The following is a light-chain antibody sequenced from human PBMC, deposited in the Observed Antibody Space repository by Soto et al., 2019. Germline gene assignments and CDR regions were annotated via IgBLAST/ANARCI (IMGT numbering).Light chain of an antibody. V-gene: IGKV1-39*01. CDR1: QTISGF. J-gene: IGKJ1*01. CDR2: SAS. CDR3: QQSYTTLGT. Sequence: DIQMTQSPSSLSAFVGDRVTITCRASQTISGFLNWYQQKPGKAPGLLIYSASTLQSGVPSRFSGSGSGTEFTLTISSLQPEEFATYYCQQSYTTLGTFGQGTTVEIK.